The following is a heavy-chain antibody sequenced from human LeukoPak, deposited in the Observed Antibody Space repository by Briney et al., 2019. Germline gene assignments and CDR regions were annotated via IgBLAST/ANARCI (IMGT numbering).Heavy chain of an antibody. J-gene: IGHJ2*01. CDR3: ASNIAVAGPFDL. D-gene: IGHD6-19*01. V-gene: IGHV3-30*04. CDR1: GVTFSNFA. CDR2: VSYDGNNK. Sequence: PGGSLRLSCVASGVTFSNFAMHWVRQAPGRGLEWVALVSYDGNNKYYADSVKGRFTISRDNSKNTLYLQVNSLRPEDTAVYYCASNIAVAGPFDLWGRGTLVTVSS.